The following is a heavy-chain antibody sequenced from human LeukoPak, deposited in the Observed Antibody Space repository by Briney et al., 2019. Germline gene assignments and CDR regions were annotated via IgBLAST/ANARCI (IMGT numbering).Heavy chain of an antibody. CDR3: ARDREVGTTRKYFDY. Sequence: GASVKVSCKASGYIFTNYYMHWVRQAPGQGLEWMGIINPSDGSTSYAQKFQGRVIMTRDTSTSTVYMDLSSLRSEDTAVYYCARDREVGTTRKYFDYWGQGTLVTVSS. J-gene: IGHJ4*02. CDR1: GYIFTNYY. CDR2: INPSDGST. D-gene: IGHD1-26*01. V-gene: IGHV1-46*01.